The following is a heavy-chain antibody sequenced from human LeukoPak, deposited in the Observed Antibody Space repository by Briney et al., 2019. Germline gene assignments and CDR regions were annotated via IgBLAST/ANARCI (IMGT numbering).Heavy chain of an antibody. CDR3: ARVRYGSESYYLYYYYYMDV. J-gene: IGHJ6*03. D-gene: IGHD3-10*01. CDR2: ISSSGSTI. CDR1: GFTFSSYE. Sequence: GGSLRLSCAASGFTFSSYEMNWVRQAPGKGLEWVSYISSSGSTIYYADSVKGRFTISRDNAKNSLYLQMNSLRAEDTAVYYCARVRYGSESYYLYYYYYMDVWGKGTTVTISS. V-gene: IGHV3-48*03.